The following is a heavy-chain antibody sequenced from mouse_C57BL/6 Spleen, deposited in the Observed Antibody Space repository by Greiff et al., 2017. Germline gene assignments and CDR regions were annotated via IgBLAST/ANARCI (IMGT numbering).Heavy chain of an antibody. V-gene: IGHV1-52*01. J-gene: IGHJ4*01. CDR1: GYTFTSYW. CDR3: ARDGDYARDY. CDR2: IDPSDSET. Sequence: QVQLQQPGAELVRPGSSVKLSCKASGYTFTSYWMHWVKQRPIQGLEWIGNIDPSDSETHYNQKFKDKATLTVDKSSSTTYMQLSSLTSEDSSVYDCARDGDYARDYWGQGTSGTVSS.